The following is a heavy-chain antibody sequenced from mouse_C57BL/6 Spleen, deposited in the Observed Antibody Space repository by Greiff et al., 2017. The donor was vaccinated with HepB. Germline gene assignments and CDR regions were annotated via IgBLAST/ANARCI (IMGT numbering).Heavy chain of an antibody. V-gene: IGHV1-39*01. CDR1: GYSFTDYN. Sequence: LVESGPELVKPGASVKISCKASGYSFTDYNMNWVKQSNGKSLEWIGVINPNYGTTSYNQKFKGKATLTVDQSSSTAYMQLNSLTSEDSAVYYCASPYGSSYPAWYFDVWGTGTTVTVSS. J-gene: IGHJ1*03. CDR3: ASPYGSSYPAWYFDV. CDR2: INPNYGTT. D-gene: IGHD1-1*01.